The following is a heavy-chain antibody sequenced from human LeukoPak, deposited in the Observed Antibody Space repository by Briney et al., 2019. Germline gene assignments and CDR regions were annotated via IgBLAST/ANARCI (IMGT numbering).Heavy chain of an antibody. CDR1: GFTFSSFG. Sequence: GGSLRLSCAASGFTFSSFGMHWVRQAPGKGLEWVAVLSYDGSNRYYADSVKGRFTISRDNSKNTLYLQMNSLRAEDTAVYYRAKDASTVTLHADYWGQGTLVTVSS. D-gene: IGHD4-17*01. CDR2: LSYDGSNR. V-gene: IGHV3-30*18. CDR3: AKDASTVTLHADY. J-gene: IGHJ4*02.